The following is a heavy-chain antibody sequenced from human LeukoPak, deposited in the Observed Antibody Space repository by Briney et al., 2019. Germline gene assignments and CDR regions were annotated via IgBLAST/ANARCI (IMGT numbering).Heavy chain of an antibody. Sequence: GGSLRLSCAASGFTFNSYWMSWARQAPGKGLEWVANIDPDGSEKQYGDSVKGRFTTSRDNAKNSLYLQMNSLRAEDTAIYYCARIYYFGDNNWRYFDNWGQGTLVTVSS. CDR2: IDPDGSEK. CDR1: GFTFNSYW. CDR3: ARIYYFGDNNWRYFDN. J-gene: IGHJ4*02. D-gene: IGHD3-10*01. V-gene: IGHV3-7*01.